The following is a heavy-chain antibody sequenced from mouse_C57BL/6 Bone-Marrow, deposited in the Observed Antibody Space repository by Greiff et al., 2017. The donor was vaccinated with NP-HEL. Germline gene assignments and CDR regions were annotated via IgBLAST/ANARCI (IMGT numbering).Heavy chain of an antibody. CDR1: GYTFTSYW. CDR3: ARRGTTVVHY. CDR2: IDPSDSYT. Sequence: QVQLQQPGAELVRPGTSVKLSCKASGYTFTSYWMHWVKQRPGQGLEWIGVIDPSDSYTNYNQKFKGKATLTVDTSSSPAYMQLSSLTSEDSAVYYCARRGTTVVHYWGQGTTLTVSS. V-gene: IGHV1-59*01. D-gene: IGHD1-1*01. J-gene: IGHJ2*01.